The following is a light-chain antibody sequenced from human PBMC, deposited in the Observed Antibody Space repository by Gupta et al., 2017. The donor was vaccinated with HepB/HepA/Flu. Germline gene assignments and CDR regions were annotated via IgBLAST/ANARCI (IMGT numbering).Light chain of an antibody. CDR1: SSDVGGYNY. Sequence: QSSLTQPRPGSRPPCHSVTIPCTRTSSDVGGYNYVSWYQQHPGKAPKLMIYDVSKRPSGVPDRFSGSKSGNTASLTISGLQAEDEADYYCCSYEGSSAYVFGTGTKVTVL. J-gene: IGLJ1*01. CDR2: DVS. V-gene: IGLV2-11*01. CDR3: CSYEGSSAYV.